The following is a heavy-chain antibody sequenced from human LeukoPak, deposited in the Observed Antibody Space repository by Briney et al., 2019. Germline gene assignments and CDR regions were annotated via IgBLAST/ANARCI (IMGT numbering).Heavy chain of an antibody. J-gene: IGHJ4*02. V-gene: IGHV3-23*01. CDR3: ANQIAALGYFDY. D-gene: IGHD6-13*01. Sequence: PGGSLRLSCAASGFTFSSYAMSWVRQAPGKGLEWVSAISGSGGSTYYADSVKGRFTISRDNSKNTLYLQMNSLREEDTAVYYCANQIAALGYFDYWGQGTVVTVSS. CDR2: ISGSGGST. CDR1: GFTFSSYA.